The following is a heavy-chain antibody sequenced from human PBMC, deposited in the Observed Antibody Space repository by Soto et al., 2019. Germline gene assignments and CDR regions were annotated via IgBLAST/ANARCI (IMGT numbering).Heavy chain of an antibody. CDR1: GGTFSSYA. D-gene: IGHD5-18*01. J-gene: IGHJ2*01. V-gene: IGHV1-69*01. CDR2: ILPIFCTA. Sequence: QVQLVQSGAEVKKPGYSVKVSCKASGGTFSSYAISWVRQAPGQGLEWMVGILPIFCTANYAQKLQGRVTMTADDSTSPADRELSSLRSEDTAVYYCAREARDTAMVTNWYFDLWGRGTLVTVS. CDR3: AREARDTAMVTNWYFDL.